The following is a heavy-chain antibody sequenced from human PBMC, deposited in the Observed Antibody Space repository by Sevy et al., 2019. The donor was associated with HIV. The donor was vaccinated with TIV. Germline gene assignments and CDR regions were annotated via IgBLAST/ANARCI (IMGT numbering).Heavy chain of an antibody. CDR3: AREGCSRPHDY. V-gene: IGHV3-23*01. D-gene: IGHD2-8*01. CDR2: LSFGCGKI. J-gene: IGHJ4*02. Sequence: GGSLRLSCAASGFAFYEYSMSWIRQAPGKGLEWVATLSFGCGKINYADSVKGRFTISRYNSKNSFYLQMDNLRVEDTALYYCAREGCSRPHDYWGQGTRVTVSS. CDR1: GFAFYEYS.